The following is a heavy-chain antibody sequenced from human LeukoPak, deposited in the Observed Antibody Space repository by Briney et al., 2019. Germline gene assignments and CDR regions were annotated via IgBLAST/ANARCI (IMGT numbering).Heavy chain of an antibody. D-gene: IGHD2-2*02. CDR2: IYTSGST. V-gene: IGHV4-4*07. Sequence: SETLSLTCTVSGGSISRYYWSWIRQPAGKGLEWIGRIYTSGSTNYNPSLKSRVTMSVDTSKNQSSLKLSSVTAADTAVYYCARDRSCSSTSCYTGPGYYYYYYMDVWGKGTTVTVSS. CDR3: ARDRSCSSTSCYTGPGYYYYYYMDV. CDR1: GGSISRYY. J-gene: IGHJ6*03.